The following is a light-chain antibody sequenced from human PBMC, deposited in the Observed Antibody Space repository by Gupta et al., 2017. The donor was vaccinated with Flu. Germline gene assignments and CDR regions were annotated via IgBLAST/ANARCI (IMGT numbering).Light chain of an antibody. CDR3: QQYNSWPET. J-gene: IGKJ1*01. V-gene: IGKV3-15*01. CDR1: QSVGTN. Sequence: EIVMTQSPATLSVSPGEGATLSCRASQSVGTNLAWYQQRPGQAPRLPIYGAFTRATGIPASFRGSGSGTEFTLTLSSLQSEDFAVYYCQQYNSWPETFGQGTKVEV. CDR2: GAF.